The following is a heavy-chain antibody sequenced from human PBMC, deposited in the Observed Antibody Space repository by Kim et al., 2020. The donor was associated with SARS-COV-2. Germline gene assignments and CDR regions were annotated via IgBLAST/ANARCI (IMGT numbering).Heavy chain of an antibody. J-gene: IGHJ6*02. D-gene: IGHD3-3*01. CDR3: ARDGLLLRFLEWNYYYYGMDV. CDR1: GYTFTGYY. V-gene: IGHV1-2*02. CDR2: INPNSGGT. Sequence: ASVKVSCKASGYTFTGYYMHWVRQAPGQGLEWMGWINPNSGGTNYAQKFQGRVTMTRDTSISTAYMELSRLRSDDTAVYYCARDGLLLRFLEWNYYYYGMDVWGQGTTVTVSS.